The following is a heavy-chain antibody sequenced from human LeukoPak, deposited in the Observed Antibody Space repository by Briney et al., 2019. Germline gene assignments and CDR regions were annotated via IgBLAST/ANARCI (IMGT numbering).Heavy chain of an antibody. CDR1: GFTFSSYA. CDR2: ISSNGGST. CDR3: ARDVSSSWTNDAFDI. J-gene: IGHJ3*02. V-gene: IGHV3-64*01. Sequence: GGSLRLSCAASGFTFSSYAMPWVRQAPGKGLEYVSAISSNGGSTYYANSVKGRFTISRDNSKNTLYLQMGSLRAEDMAVYYCARDVSSSWTNDAFDIWGQGTMVTVSS. D-gene: IGHD6-13*01.